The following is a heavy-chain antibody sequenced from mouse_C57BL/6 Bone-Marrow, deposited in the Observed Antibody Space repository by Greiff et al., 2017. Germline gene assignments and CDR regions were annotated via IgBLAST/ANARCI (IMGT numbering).Heavy chain of an antibody. J-gene: IGHJ4*01. CDR2: IDPANGNT. V-gene: IGHV14-3*01. Sequence: EVMLVESVAELVRPGASVKLSCTASGFYIKNTYMHWVKQRPEQGLEWIGRIDPANGNTKYAPKFQGKATITADTSYNTAYLQLSSLTSEDTAIXYSARRRRGAVAYWGQGTSVTVSS. D-gene: IGHD3-3*01. CDR1: GFYIKNTY. CDR3: ARRRRGAVAY.